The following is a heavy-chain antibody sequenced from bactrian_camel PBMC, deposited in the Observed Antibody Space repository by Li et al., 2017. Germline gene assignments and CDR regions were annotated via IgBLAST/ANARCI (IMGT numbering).Heavy chain of an antibody. D-gene: IGHD6*01. Sequence: HVQLVESGGGSVETGGSLKLSCTTSGAPFDDGDMGWYRQAPGIECKLISTIVFGGSTFYSDSVKGRFTISQDSAKNTAILQMTDLKPEDSAMYYCAANSGRYGGTCESHIGMDYWGKGTQVTVS. J-gene: IGHJ7*01. V-gene: IGHV3S53*01. CDR2: IVFGGST. CDR1: GAPFDDGD.